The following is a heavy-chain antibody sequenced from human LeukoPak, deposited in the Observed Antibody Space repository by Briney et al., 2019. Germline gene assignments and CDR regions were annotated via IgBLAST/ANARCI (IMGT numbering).Heavy chain of an antibody. V-gene: IGHV3-30*03. CDR2: ISYDGSNK. CDR3: ARDLDY. J-gene: IGHJ4*02. Sequence: GGSLRLSCAASGFTFSSYGMHWVRQAPGKGLEWVAVISYDGSNKYYADSVKGRFTISRDNSKNTLYLQMNSLRAEDTAVYYCARDLDYWGQGTLVTVSS. CDR1: GFTFSSYG.